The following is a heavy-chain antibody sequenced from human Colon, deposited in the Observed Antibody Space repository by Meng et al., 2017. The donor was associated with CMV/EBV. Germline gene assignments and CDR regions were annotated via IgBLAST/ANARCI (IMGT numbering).Heavy chain of an antibody. V-gene: IGHV1-69*12. CDR1: KGTFTSYP. J-gene: IGHJ4*02. CDR2: IITISGTT. CDR3: ARVICGGDCYLDY. Sequence: QGHLGQSGAGVKKPGSSVKVSCKASKGTFTSYPISWVRQGPGQGFEWVGGIITISGTTDYAQKFQGRVTITADESTSTAYMKLSNLRSEDTAIYYCARVICGGDCYLDYWGRGTLVTVSS. D-gene: IGHD2-21*02.